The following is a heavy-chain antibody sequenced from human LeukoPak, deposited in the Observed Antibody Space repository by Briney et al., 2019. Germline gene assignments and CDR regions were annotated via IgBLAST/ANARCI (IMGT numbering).Heavy chain of an antibody. J-gene: IGHJ4*02. CDR1: GFVFRNYF. D-gene: IGHD3-3*01. Sequence: GGSLRLSCAASGFVFRNYFMSWVRLAPGKGLEWVASIKNDGSERYYVDSVRGRYTISRDNTKNSLFLQMSSLRAEDTAVYYCATDRGWRTSGYYLYYFEYWGQGTLVTFSS. CDR3: ATDRGWRTSGYYLYYFEY. CDR2: IKNDGSER. V-gene: IGHV3-7*01.